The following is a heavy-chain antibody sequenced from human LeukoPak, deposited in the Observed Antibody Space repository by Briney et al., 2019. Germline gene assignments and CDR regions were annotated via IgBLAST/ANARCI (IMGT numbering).Heavy chain of an antibody. V-gene: IGHV3-23*01. J-gene: IGHJ4*02. D-gene: IGHD6-19*01. CDR3: AKEAGYSSGWSRSPFDY. CDR1: GFTFSSYA. Sequence: PGGSLRLSCAASGFTFSSYAMSWVRQAPGKGLEWVSAISGSGGSTYYADSVKGRFTISRDNSKNTLYLQMNSLRAEDTAVYYCAKEAGYSSGWSRSPFDYWGQGTLVTVSS. CDR2: ISGSGGST.